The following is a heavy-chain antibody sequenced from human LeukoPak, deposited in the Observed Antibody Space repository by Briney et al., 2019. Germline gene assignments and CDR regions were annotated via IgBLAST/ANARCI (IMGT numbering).Heavy chain of an antibody. CDR1: GASLSGYY. J-gene: IGHJ5*02. D-gene: IGHD5-18*01. CDR2: INDFGTT. CDR3: TRDRSGDNHGSLLPGFDP. Sequence: SETLSLTCAVSGASLSGYYWNWIRQPPGKGLEWIGEINDFGTTNYNSSLRSRLTMSVDLSKKQFSLYLISVTAADTAVYYCTRDRSGDNHGSLLPGFDPWGQGTLVTVSS. V-gene: IGHV4-34*01.